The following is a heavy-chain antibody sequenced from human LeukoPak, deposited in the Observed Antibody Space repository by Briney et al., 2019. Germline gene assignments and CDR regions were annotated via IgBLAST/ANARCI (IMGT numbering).Heavy chain of an antibody. V-gene: IGHV6-1*01. CDR1: GDTVSSNSAA. J-gene: IGHJ4*02. D-gene: IGHD1-7*01. CDR3: ARDLHELELYYFDS. CDR2: TYYRSKWFN. Sequence: SQTLSLTCDISGDTVSSNSAAWSWIRQSPSRGLEWLGRTYYRSKWFNDYAMSVKGRMTINPDTSKNQFSLQLNSVTPEDTAVYYCARDLHELELYYFDSWGQGTLVIVSS.